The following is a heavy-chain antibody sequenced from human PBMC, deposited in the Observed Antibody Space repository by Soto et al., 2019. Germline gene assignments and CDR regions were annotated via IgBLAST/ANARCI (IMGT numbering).Heavy chain of an antibody. V-gene: IGHV4-59*01. Sequence: SETLSLTCTVSGGSISSYYWSWIRQPPGKGLEWIGYIYYSGSTNYNPSLKSRVTISVDTSKNQFSLKLSSVTAADTAVYYCARVADWNDGNWFDPWGQGTLVTAPQ. CDR3: ARVADWNDGNWFDP. CDR2: IYYSGST. CDR1: GGSISSYY. D-gene: IGHD1-1*01. J-gene: IGHJ5*02.